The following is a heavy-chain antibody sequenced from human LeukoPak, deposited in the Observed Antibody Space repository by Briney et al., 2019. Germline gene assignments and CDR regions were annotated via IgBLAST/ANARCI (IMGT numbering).Heavy chain of an antibody. CDR2: INPNSGGT. CDR1: GYTFTGYY. V-gene: IGHV1-2*02. J-gene: IGHJ5*02. D-gene: IGHD4-23*01. Sequence: GASVKVSCKASGYTFTGYYMHWVRQAPGQGLEWMGWINPNSGGTNYAQKFQGRVTMTTDTSTSTAYMELRSLKFDDTAVYYCVREDIEEDGGALFYWFDPWGQGTLVTVSS. CDR3: VREDIEEDGGALFYWFDP.